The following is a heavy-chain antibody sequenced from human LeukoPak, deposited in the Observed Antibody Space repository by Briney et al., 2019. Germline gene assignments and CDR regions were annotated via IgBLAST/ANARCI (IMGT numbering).Heavy chain of an antibody. Sequence: PSETLSLTCAVYGGSFSGYYWSWIRQPPGKGLEWIGEINHSGSTNYNPSLKSRVTISVDTSKDQFSLKLSSVTAADTAVYYRARRPYSSSSIGYWGQGTLVTVSS. D-gene: IGHD6-6*01. CDR1: GGSFSGYY. V-gene: IGHV4-34*01. J-gene: IGHJ4*02. CDR2: INHSGST. CDR3: ARRPYSSSSIGY.